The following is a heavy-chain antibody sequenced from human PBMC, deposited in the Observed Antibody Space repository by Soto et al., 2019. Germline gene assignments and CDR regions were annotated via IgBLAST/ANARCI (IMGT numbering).Heavy chain of an antibody. V-gene: IGHV3-48*03. CDR1: GFTFSSYE. J-gene: IGHJ4*02. CDR2: ISSSGSTI. Sequence: GGSLRLSCAASGFTFSSYEMNWVRQAPGKGLEWVSYISSSGSTIYYADSVKGRFTTSRDNAENSLYLQMNSLRAEDTAVYYCARGDYYDSSGYYYFDYWGQGTLVTVSS. D-gene: IGHD3-22*01. CDR3: ARGDYYDSSGYYYFDY.